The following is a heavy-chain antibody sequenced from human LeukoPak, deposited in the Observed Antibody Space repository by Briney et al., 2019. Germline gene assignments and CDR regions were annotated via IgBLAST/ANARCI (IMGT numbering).Heavy chain of an antibody. CDR2: IYYSGSS. D-gene: IGHD3-3*01. CDR3: ASHFWSGYYPPYYFDY. Sequence: SQTRSLTCTVSGGSIRSGDYYWSWIRQPPGKGLEWIGYIYYSGSSYYDPSLKSRVTISVDTSKNQFSLKLSSVTATDTAVYYCASHFWSGYYPPYYFDYWGQGTLVTVSS. V-gene: IGHV4-30-4*08. CDR1: GGSIRSGDYY. J-gene: IGHJ4*02.